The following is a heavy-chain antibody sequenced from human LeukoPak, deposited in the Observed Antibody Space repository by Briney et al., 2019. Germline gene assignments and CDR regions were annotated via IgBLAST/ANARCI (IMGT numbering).Heavy chain of an antibody. V-gene: IGHV3-30-3*01. CDR2: ISYDGSNK. CDR1: GFTFSSYA. Sequence: GGSLRLSCAASGFTFSSYAMHWVRQAPGKGLEWVAVISYDGSNKYYADSVKGRFTISRDNSKNTLDLQMNSLRAEDTAVYYCARSYDSSGYWPYFDYWGQGTLVTISS. J-gene: IGHJ4*02. D-gene: IGHD3-22*01. CDR3: ARSYDSSGYWPYFDY.